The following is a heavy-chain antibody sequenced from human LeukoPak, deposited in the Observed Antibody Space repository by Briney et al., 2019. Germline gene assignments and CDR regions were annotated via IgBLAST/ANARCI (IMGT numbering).Heavy chain of an antibody. Sequence: ASVKVSCKASGYSFRNYGISWVRQAPGQGLEYMGWISVYNGNTNYAQRLQGRVTMTADTSTSTVYMELRSLRSDDTAVYYCARGGGGYYGSGSYPIDHWGQGTLVTVSS. V-gene: IGHV1-18*01. J-gene: IGHJ4*02. CDR1: GYSFRNYG. D-gene: IGHD3-10*01. CDR2: ISVYNGNT. CDR3: ARGGGGYYGSGSYPIDH.